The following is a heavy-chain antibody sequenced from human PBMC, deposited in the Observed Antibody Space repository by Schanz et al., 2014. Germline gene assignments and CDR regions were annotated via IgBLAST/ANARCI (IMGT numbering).Heavy chain of an antibody. CDR2: ISPYTGNT. CDR1: GYTFTSDS. CDR3: ARGGYSSGWYDRDIAHFDY. J-gene: IGHJ4*02. V-gene: IGHV1-18*04. D-gene: IGHD6-19*01. Sequence: QVQLVQSGAEMKKPGASVKVSCKASGYTFTSDSMHWVRQAPGQGLQWMGWISPYTGNTNYAQTLQGRVTMTTDTSTSTAYMELRSLRSDDTAVYYCARGGYSSGWYDRDIAHFDYGGQGTLVTVSS.